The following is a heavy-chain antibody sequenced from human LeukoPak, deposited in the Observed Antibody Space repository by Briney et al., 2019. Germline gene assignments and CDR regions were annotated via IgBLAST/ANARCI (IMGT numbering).Heavy chain of an antibody. J-gene: IGHJ4*02. D-gene: IGHD3-16*02. Sequence: LRLSXXASGFTXXSYAMSWVRQAPGKGLEWVSAISGSGGSTYYADSVKGRFTISRDNAKNTLYLQMNSLRAEDTAVYYCAKTPHYYDYVWGSYRYVYYFDYWGQGTLVTVSS. CDR2: ISGSGGST. CDR1: GFTXXSYA. CDR3: AKTPHYYDYVWGSYRYVYYFDY. V-gene: IGHV3-23*01.